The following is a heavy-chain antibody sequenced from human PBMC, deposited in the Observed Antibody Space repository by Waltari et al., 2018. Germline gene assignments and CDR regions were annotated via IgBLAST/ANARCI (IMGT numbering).Heavy chain of an antibody. D-gene: IGHD6-13*01. J-gene: IGHJ3*02. CDR1: GFTLSSSW. CDR2: MNRDGSET. V-gene: IGHV3-7*01. CDR3: ARLSSSWNEKGAFDI. Sequence: EVQLVESGGGLVQPGGSLRLSWGGTGFTLSSSWMSWARQAPGKGLDWVANMNRDGSETYYVDSVKGRFTISRDNAKNSLYLEMNTLRVEDTAIYYCARLSSSWNEKGAFDIWGQGTMVTVSS.